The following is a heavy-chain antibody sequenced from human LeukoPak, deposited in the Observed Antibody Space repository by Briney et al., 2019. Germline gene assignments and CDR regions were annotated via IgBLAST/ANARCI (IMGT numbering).Heavy chain of an antibody. CDR1: GFTFSSAC. CDR2: IRTKSDGETV. CDR3: ATPALGRRLYYYDY. D-gene: IGHD3-16*01. V-gene: IGHV3-15*07. Sequence: GGSLRLSCAASGFTFSSACLSRVRQAPGKGLEWVGRIRTKSDGETVDYAAPVKCRFTISRDDSKNTLFLQMNSLKTEDTAVYYCATPALGRRLYYYDYWGQGTLVTVSP. J-gene: IGHJ4*02.